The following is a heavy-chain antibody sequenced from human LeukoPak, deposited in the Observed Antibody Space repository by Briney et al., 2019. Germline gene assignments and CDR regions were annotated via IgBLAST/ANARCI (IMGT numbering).Heavy chain of an antibody. D-gene: IGHD1-1*01. CDR3: ARDPSEVERPLDH. CDR2: INPSGGST. Sequence: GASVKVSCKASGYTFTRYYIHWVRQAPGQGLEWMGIINPSGGSTTYAQKFQGRVTMTRDTSTSTVYMELSSLRSEDTAVYYCARDPSEVERPLDHWGQGTLVTVSS. V-gene: IGHV1-46*01. J-gene: IGHJ4*02. CDR1: GYTFTRYY.